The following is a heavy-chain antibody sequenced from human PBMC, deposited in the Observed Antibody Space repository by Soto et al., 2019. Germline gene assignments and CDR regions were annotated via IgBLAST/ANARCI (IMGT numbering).Heavy chain of an antibody. V-gene: IGHV4-4*02. CDR3: ARRSDYYGSGSHIDY. CDR1: GGSISSSNW. Sequence: QVQLQESGPGLVKPSGTLSLTCAVSGGSISSSNWWSWVRQPPGKGLEWIGEIYHSGSTNYNPSLKSGVTISVDKSKNQFSRELSSVTAADTAVYYCARRSDYYGSGSHIDYWGQGTLVTVSS. J-gene: IGHJ4*02. CDR2: IYHSGST. D-gene: IGHD3-10*01.